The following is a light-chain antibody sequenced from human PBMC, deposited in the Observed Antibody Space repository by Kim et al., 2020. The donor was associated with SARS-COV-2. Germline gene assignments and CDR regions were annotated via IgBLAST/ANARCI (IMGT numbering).Light chain of an antibody. CDR1: TLGDKN. CDR3: QAWDRTTVI. V-gene: IGLV3-1*01. Sequence: VSPGQTSTISCSGDTLGDKNVCWYQQRPGQSPLLVIYLNNRRTSGIPQRFSGSNSGTTVTLTITSPQPVDVADYYCQAWDRTTVIFGGGTQLTVL. CDR2: LNN. J-gene: IGLJ2*01.